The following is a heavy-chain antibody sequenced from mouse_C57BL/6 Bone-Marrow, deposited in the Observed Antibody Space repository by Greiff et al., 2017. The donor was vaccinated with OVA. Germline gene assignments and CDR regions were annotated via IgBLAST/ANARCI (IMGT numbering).Heavy chain of an antibody. CDR1: GFNIKDDY. V-gene: IGHV14-4*01. CDR2: IDPENGDT. CDR3: TTHYYGSSEAMDY. Sequence: VQLQQSGAELVRPGASVKLSCTASGFNIKDDYMHWVKQRPEQGLEWIGWIDPENGDTEYASKFQGKATITADTYSNTAYLQLSSLTSEDTAVYYCTTHYYGSSEAMDYWGQGTSVTVSS. D-gene: IGHD1-1*01. J-gene: IGHJ4*01.